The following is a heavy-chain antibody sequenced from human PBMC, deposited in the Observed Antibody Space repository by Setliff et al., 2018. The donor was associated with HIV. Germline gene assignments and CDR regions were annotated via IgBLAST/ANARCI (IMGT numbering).Heavy chain of an antibody. D-gene: IGHD6-13*01. J-gene: IGHJ5*02. CDR1: GGTFSSYV. CDR3: ARDFSGQQLVGGWFDP. V-gene: IGHV1-69*13. Sequence: SVKVSCKASGGTFSSYVISWVRQAPGQGLEWMGGIIPIFGTANYAQKFQGRVTITADESTSIAYMGLSSLRSDDTAVYYCARDFSGQQLVGGWFDPWGQGTLVTVSS. CDR2: IIPIFGTA.